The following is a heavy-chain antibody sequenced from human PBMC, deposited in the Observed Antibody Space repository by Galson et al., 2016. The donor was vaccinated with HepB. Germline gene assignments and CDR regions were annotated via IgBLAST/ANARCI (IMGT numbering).Heavy chain of an antibody. V-gene: IGHV3-48*04. CDR3: TRDGALPGGWVWIDP. CDR2: ISSSSATI. J-gene: IGHJ5*02. Sequence: SLRLSCAVSGLDFRRYWMHWVRQAPGKGLEWVASISSSSATIYYVDSVKGRFAVSRDNAKNSVYLQMNSLRVEDTAVYYCTRDGALPGGWVWIDPWGQGTLVIVSS. CDR1: GLDFRRYW. D-gene: IGHD6-19*01.